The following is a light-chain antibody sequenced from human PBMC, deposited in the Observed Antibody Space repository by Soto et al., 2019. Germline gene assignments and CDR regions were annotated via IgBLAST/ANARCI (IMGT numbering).Light chain of an antibody. CDR2: AAS. CDR3: QQYNKWPRT. CDR1: KRVSRN. J-gene: IGKJ1*01. V-gene: IGKV3-15*01. Sequence: LVRTQSPPTRPVFPGEKATSSSRASKRVSRNLAWYSQILGQAPSLLIYAASTRATGIPARFSGSGSGTEFTLTISSLQSEDFAVYYCQQYNKWPRTFGQGTKVEVK.